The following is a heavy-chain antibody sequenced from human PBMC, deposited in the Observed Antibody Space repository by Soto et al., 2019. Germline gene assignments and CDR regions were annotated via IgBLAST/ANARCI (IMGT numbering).Heavy chain of an antibody. CDR1: GFTFSIYA. Sequence: GGSLRLSCAASGFTFSIYAMNWVRQAPGKGLEWVSAISGSGDSTYYADSVKGRFTISRDNSKNTLYLQMNSLRAEDTAVYYCAKDQTSYSGYDPLYDYWGQGTLVTVSS. D-gene: IGHD5-12*01. V-gene: IGHV3-23*01. CDR2: ISGSGDST. J-gene: IGHJ4*02. CDR3: AKDQTSYSGYDPLYDY.